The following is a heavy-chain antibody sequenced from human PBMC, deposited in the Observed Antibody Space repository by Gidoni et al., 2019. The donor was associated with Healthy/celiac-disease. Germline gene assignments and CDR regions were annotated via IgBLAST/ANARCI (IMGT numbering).Heavy chain of an antibody. D-gene: IGHD6-13*01. J-gene: IGHJ4*02. CDR2: INAGNGNT. Sequence: QVQLVQSGAEVKKPGASVKVSCKASGYTFTSYAMHWVRQAPGQRLEWMGWINAGNGNTKYSQKFQGRVTITRDTSASTAYMELSSLRSEDTAVYYCARDLLITAAGTEFDYWGQGTLVTVSS. CDR3: ARDLLITAAGTEFDY. CDR1: GYTFTSYA. V-gene: IGHV1-3*01.